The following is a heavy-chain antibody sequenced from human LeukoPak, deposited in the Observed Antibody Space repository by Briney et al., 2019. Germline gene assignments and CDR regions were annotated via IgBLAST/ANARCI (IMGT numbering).Heavy chain of an antibody. J-gene: IGHJ3*01. D-gene: IGHD3-10*01. CDR3: ARESGFGELFPYAFDV. CDR2: IYSGGNT. Sequence: GGSLRLSCAASGFTVSTNYMSWVRQAPGKGLEWVSVIYSGGNTYYADSVKGRFTISRDNSKNTLYLQMNSLRAEDTAVYYCARESGFGELFPYAFDVWGQGTVVTVSS. CDR1: GFTVSTNY. V-gene: IGHV3-53*01.